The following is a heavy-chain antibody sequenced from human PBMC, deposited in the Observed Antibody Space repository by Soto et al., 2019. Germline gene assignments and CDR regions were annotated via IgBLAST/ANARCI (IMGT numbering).Heavy chain of an antibody. V-gene: IGHV4-31*03. Sequence: QVQLQESGPGLVKPSQTLSLTCTVSGGSISSGGYYWSWIRQHPGKGLEWIGYIYYSGSTYYNPSLQSRVTMSVDTSKNQFSLKLSSVTAAATAIYFCARGGDFDILTGHYNPFDNWGQGTLVTVSS. CDR3: ARGGDFDILTGHYNPFDN. CDR2: IYYSGST. CDR1: GGSISSGGYY. D-gene: IGHD3-9*01. J-gene: IGHJ4*02.